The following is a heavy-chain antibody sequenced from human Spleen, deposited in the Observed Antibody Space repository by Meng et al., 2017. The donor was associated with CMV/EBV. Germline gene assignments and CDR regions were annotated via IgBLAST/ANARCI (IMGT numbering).Heavy chain of an antibody. CDR2: IQSDGSGT. V-gene: IGHV3-74*01. CDR3: TTGVVVH. Sequence: GGSLRLSCAASGFTFSNRWMHWVRQAPGKGLVWVSRIQSDGSGTNYADSVKGRFTISRDDSKNTLYLQMNSLKTEDTAVYYCTTGVVVHWGQGTLVTVSS. D-gene: IGHD2-15*01. CDR1: GFTFSNRW. J-gene: IGHJ4*02.